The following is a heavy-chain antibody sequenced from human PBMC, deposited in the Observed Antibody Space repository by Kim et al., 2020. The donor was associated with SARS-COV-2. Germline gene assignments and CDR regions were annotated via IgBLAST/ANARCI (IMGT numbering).Heavy chain of an antibody. V-gene: IGHV7-4-1*02. J-gene: IGHJ6*02. CDR2: INTNTGNP. CDR3: AGAPGWSTFYYYGMDV. D-gene: IGHD6-19*01. Sequence: ASVKVSCKASGYTFTSYAMNWVRQAPGQGLEWMGWINTNTGNPTYAQGFTGRFVFSLDTSVSTAYLQISSLKAEDTAVYYCAGAPGWSTFYYYGMDVWGQGTTVTVSS. CDR1: GYTFTSYA.